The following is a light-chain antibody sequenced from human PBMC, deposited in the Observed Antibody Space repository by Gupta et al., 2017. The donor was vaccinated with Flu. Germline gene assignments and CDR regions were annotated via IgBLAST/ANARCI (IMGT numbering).Light chain of an antibody. CDR2: GNS. Sequence: QSVLTPPPAVSGAPGERVAISCTGSSSNIGAGYDVHWSQQLPGTAPKLLIYGNSNRPSWVPDRFSGSKSGTSASLAITGLQAEDEADYYCQSYDSTLSGSNVFGTGTKVTVL. V-gene: IGLV1-40*01. CDR1: SSNIGAGYD. J-gene: IGLJ1*01. CDR3: QSYDSTLSGSNV.